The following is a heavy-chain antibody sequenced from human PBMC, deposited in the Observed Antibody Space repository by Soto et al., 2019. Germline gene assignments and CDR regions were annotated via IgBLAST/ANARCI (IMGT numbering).Heavy chain of an antibody. CDR1: GGSISSYY. J-gene: IGHJ4*02. D-gene: IGHD1-26*01. CDR2: IYYSGST. V-gene: IGHV4-59*08. Sequence: QVQLQESGPGLVKPSETLSLTGTVSGGSISSYYWSWIRQPPGKGLEWIGYIYYSGSTNYNPSLKCRVTISVYRSKDQFSLNLSSVTAADTAVYYCARHRRATDYWGQGTLVTVSS. CDR3: ARHRRATDY.